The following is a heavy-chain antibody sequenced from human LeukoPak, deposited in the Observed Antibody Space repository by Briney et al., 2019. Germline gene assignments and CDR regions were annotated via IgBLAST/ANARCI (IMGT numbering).Heavy chain of an antibody. J-gene: IGHJ3*02. D-gene: IGHD3-10*01. Sequence: PSETLSLTCAVYGGSFSDYYWNWIRQSPGKGLEWIGEINHTGTTNYNPSLKSPVTISVDTSKNQFSLRLSSVTAADTAVYYCAKSNGYGLIDIWGQGTMVTVSS. V-gene: IGHV4-34*01. CDR2: INHTGTT. CDR1: GGSFSDYY. CDR3: AKSNGYGLIDI.